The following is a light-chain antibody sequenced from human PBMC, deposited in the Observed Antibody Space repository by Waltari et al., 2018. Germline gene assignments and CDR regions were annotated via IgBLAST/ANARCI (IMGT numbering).Light chain of an antibody. CDR1: RSNLGRNT. CDR2: FNN. Sequence: QSVLTQPPSASGTPGQGVTIPCSGSRSNLGRNTVSWYQQLPGPAPKLVVYFNNQRPSGVPDRFSGSKSDTSASLAIGGLQSEDEADYYCATWDDSLNGQVVFGGGTKLTVL. CDR3: ATWDDSLNGQVV. J-gene: IGLJ2*01. V-gene: IGLV1-44*01.